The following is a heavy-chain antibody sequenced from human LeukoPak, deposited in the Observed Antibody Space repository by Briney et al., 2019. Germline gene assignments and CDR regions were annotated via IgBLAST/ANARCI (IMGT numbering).Heavy chain of an antibody. Sequence: ASVKVSCKASGYTFTSYDINWVRQATGQGLEWMGWMNPNSGNTGYAQKFQGRVTMTRNTSISTAYMELSSLRSDDTAVYYCARETATPHGSPHAFDIWGQGTMVTVSS. CDR1: GYTFTSYD. V-gene: IGHV1-8*01. J-gene: IGHJ3*02. D-gene: IGHD6-25*01. CDR3: ARETATPHGSPHAFDI. CDR2: MNPNSGNT.